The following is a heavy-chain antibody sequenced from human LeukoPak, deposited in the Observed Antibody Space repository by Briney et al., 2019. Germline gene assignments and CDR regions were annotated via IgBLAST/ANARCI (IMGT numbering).Heavy chain of an antibody. CDR2: ISVNNGNI. J-gene: IGHJ4*02. V-gene: IGHV1-18*01. CDR1: GYTFSSYG. D-gene: IGHD4-17*01. Sequence: PVASVKVSCKASGYTFSSYGISWVRQAPGQGLEWVGWISVNNGNIDYAQKFQGRVTLTTDTSSNTAYMELRSLRSDDTAVYYCARDIGVTNFDYWGQGTLVTVSS. CDR3: ARDIGVTNFDY.